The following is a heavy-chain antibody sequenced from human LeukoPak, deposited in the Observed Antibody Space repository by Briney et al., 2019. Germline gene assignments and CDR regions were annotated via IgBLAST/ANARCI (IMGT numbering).Heavy chain of an antibody. D-gene: IGHD4-17*01. CDR3: ARLRNDYGDYVLDY. V-gene: IGHV3-21*01. CDR2: ISSSSSSI. CDR1: GFTFSVYS. Sequence: GGSLRLSRAASGFTFSVYSMNWVRQAPGKVLEWVSSISSSSSSINYADSVKGRFTISRDNAKNSLYLQMNSLRAEDTAVYYCARLRNDYGDYVLDYWGQGTLVTVSS. J-gene: IGHJ4*02.